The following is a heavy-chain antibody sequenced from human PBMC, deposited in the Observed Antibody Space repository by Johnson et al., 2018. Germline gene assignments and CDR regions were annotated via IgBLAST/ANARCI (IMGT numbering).Heavy chain of an antibody. CDR2: IKQDGSEK. Sequence: VQLVESGGGLVQPGGSLRLSCAASGFTLSSYWMSWVRQAPGKGLEWVANIKQDGSEKYFVDSVKGRFTISRDNAKDSLYLQMNSLRVEDSAVYDCAGDAGTKGYYYLDVWGKGTTVTVSS. CDR1: GFTLSSYW. V-gene: IGHV3-7*01. CDR3: AGDAGTKGYYYLDV. J-gene: IGHJ6*03.